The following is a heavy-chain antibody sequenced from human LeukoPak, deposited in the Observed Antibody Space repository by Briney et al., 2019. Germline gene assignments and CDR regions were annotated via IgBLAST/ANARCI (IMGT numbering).Heavy chain of an antibody. CDR3: ARQIYYDRSGYFYFN. V-gene: IGHV4-39*01. CDR2: MSYSGST. D-gene: IGHD3-22*01. CDR1: GGSISRYY. Sequence: PSSTLSLTCTVSGGSISRYYWGWIRQPPGKGLECIGIMSYSGSTYYNPSLKSRVTMSVDTSKNHFSLKLSSVTAADTAVYYCARQIYYDRSGYFYFNWGQGTLVTVSS. J-gene: IGHJ4*02.